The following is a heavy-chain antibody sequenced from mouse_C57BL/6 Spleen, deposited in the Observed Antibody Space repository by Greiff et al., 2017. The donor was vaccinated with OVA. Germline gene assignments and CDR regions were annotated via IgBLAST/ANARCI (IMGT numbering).Heavy chain of an antibody. CDR3: ARSGAYYRNEFAY. CDR2: INPNNGGT. J-gene: IGHJ3*01. D-gene: IGHD2-14*01. V-gene: IGHV1-26*01. Sequence: EVQLQQSGPELVKPGASVKISCKASGYTFTDYYMNWVKQSHGKSLEWIGDINPNNGGTSYNQKFKGKATLTVDKSSSTAYMELRSLTSEDSAVYYCARSGAYYRNEFAYWGQGTLVTVSA. CDR1: GYTFTDYY.